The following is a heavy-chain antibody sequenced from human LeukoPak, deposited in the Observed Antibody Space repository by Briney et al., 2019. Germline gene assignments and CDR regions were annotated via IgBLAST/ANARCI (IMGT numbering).Heavy chain of an antibody. CDR1: GFTFTNAW. CDR3: VKDLQWGLPGMAY. V-gene: IGHV3-15*01. J-gene: IGHJ4*02. CDR2: IKSNVDGGTS. D-gene: IGHD4-4*01. Sequence: PGGSLRLSCTASGFTFTNAWMSWVRQAPGKGLEWVGRIKSNVDGGTSAYAAPVKNRFSISRDDSENTLYLQMDSLKTKDTAVYYCVKDLQWGLPGMAYWGQGTLVTVSS.